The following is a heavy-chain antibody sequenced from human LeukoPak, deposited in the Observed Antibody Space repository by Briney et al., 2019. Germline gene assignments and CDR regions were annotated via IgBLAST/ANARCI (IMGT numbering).Heavy chain of an antibody. D-gene: IGHD2-2*01. CDR2: INPNSGGT. V-gene: IGHV1-2*02. CDR3: SRSHLSDIVVVPAAKNYFYMDV. J-gene: IGHJ6*03. CDR1: GYTFTGYY. Sequence: ASVKVSCKASGYTFTGYYMRWVRQAPGQGLEWMGWINPNSGGTNYAQKFQGRVTITRDTSISTAYMYLNRLGSDDTAIYYCSRSHLSDIVVVPAAKNYFYMDVWGKGTTVTVSS.